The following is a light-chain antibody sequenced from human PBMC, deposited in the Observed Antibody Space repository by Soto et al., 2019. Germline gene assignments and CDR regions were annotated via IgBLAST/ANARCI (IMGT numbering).Light chain of an antibody. V-gene: IGLV2-23*02. CDR1: SSDVGTYNL. J-gene: IGLJ1*01. Sequence: QSVLTQPASGSGSPGQSITISCSGTSSDVGTYNLVSWYQQYPGKAPRLMIYEVTKRPSGVSNRFSGSKSGNTVSLTISGLQPEDEADYYCCSYAGSSSSIFGTGTKVTVL. CDR3: CSYAGSSSSI. CDR2: EVT.